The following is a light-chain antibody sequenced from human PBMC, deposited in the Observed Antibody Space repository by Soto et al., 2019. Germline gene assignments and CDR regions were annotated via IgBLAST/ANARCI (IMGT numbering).Light chain of an antibody. J-gene: IGLJ3*02. CDR1: GSDVGGYNY. Sequence: QSALTQPASVSGSPGQSIAISCTGSGSDVGGYNYVSWYQQHPGKAPKLIIYGVSHRPSGVSNRFSGSKSGNTASLTISGLQTEDEADYYCNSYTSSNTLVFGGGTKLTVL. V-gene: IGLV2-14*01. CDR3: NSYTSSNTLV. CDR2: GVS.